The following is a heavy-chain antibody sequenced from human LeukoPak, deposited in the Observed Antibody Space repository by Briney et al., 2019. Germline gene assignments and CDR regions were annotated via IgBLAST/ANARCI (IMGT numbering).Heavy chain of an antibody. CDR1: EMSFSAYY. CDR3: ARGFPPGSGSRGSHAFDV. D-gene: IGHD6-19*01. V-gene: IGHV4-34*01. J-gene: IGHJ3*01. Sequence: SETLSLTCAVSEMSFSAYYWNWICQSPGKGLEWIGEINYGGSTKYTPSLEGRGTILIDTSKNQFSLKLTSVTAADTAVYYCARGFPPGSGSRGSHAFDVWGQGTMVTVSS. CDR2: INYGGST.